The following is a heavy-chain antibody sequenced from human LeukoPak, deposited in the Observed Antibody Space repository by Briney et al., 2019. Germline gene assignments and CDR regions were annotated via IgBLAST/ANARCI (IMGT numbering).Heavy chain of an antibody. CDR3: ARGNRLYTSSWSSLAFDI. CDR2: INPISGYT. V-gene: IGHV1-8*02. J-gene: IGHJ3*02. D-gene: IGHD6-13*01. Sequence: ASVKVSCKASGYTFKNYDINWVRQATGQGLEWMGWINPISGYTGYAQKFQGRVTMTGDTSISTAYMELSSLRSEDAAVYYCARGNRLYTSSWSSLAFDIWGQGTMVTVSS. CDR1: GYTFKNYD.